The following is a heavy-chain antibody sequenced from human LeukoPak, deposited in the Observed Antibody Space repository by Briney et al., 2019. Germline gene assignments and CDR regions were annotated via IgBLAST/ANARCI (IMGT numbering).Heavy chain of an antibody. V-gene: IGHV1-46*03. CDR2: INPSGGST. Sequence: ASVKVSCKASVYTFTSHYMHWVRQAPGQGLEWMGIINPSGGSTSYAQKFQGRVTMTRDTSTSTVYMELSSLRSEDTAVYYCARVHHDQYCSSTSCQQPAGYWGQGTLVTVSS. D-gene: IGHD2-2*01. CDR1: VYTFTSHY. CDR3: ARVHHDQYCSSTSCQQPAGY. J-gene: IGHJ4*02.